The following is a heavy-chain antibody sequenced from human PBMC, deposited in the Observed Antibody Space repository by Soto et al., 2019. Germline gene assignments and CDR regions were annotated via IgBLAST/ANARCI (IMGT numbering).Heavy chain of an antibody. J-gene: IGHJ5*02. V-gene: IGHV5-51*01. D-gene: IGHD3-10*01. CDR1: GYSFTSYW. CDR3: ARSYYPKANWFDP. CDR2: IYPGDSDT. Sequence: GESLKISCNGSGYSFTSYWIGWVRQMPGKGLEWMGIIYPGDSDTRYSPSFQGQVTISADKSISTAYLQWSSLKASDTAMYYCARSYYPKANWFDPWGQGTLVIVSS.